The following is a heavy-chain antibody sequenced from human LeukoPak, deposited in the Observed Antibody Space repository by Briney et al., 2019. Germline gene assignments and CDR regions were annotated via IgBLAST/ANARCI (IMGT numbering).Heavy chain of an antibody. J-gene: IGHJ6*03. D-gene: IGHD1-7*01. CDR3: ARTPRQLELPFYYYYMDV. CDR2: ISSSSSYI. V-gene: IGHV3-21*01. CDR1: GFTFSSYS. Sequence: GGSLRLSCAASGFTFSSYSMNWVRQAPGKGLEWVSSISSSSSYIYYADSVKGRFTISRDNAKNSLYLQMNSLRAEDTAVYYCARTPRQLELPFYYYYMDVWGKGTTVTVSS.